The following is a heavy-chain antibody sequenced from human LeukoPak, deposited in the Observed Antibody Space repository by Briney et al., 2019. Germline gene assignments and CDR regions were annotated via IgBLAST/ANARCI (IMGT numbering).Heavy chain of an antibody. V-gene: IGHV1-18*01. CDR3: ARGGHYYYYYMDV. CDR2: ISAYNGNT. D-gene: IGHD2-15*01. CDR1: GYTFTNYD. Sequence: GASVKVSCKTSGYTFTNYDINWVRQASGQGLEWMGWISAYNGNTNYAQKLQGRVTMTTDTSTSTAYMELRSLRSDDTAVYYCARGGHYYYYYMDVWGKGTTVTVSS. J-gene: IGHJ6*03.